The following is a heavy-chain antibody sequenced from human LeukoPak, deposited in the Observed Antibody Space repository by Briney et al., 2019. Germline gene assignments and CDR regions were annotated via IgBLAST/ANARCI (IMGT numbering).Heavy chain of an antibody. CDR3: AKGLGKSSGWATLDY. Sequence: GRSLRLSCAASGFIFNDYAMHWARQAPGKGLEWVSGINWNSNSIGYADSVKGRFTISRDNAKNSLYLQMNSLRAEDTAFYYCAKGLGKSSGWATLDYWGQGTLVTVSS. J-gene: IGHJ4*02. V-gene: IGHV3-9*01. CDR1: GFIFNDYA. CDR2: INWNSNSI. D-gene: IGHD6-19*01.